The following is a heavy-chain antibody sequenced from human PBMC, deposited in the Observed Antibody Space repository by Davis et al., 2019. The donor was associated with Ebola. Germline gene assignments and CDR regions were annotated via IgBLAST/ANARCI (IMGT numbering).Heavy chain of an antibody. Sequence: ASVKVSCKASGYTFKNYAISWVRQAPGQGLEWMGWISIYNGNTNYAQRFQGRVTMTTDTSTGTAYMELRSLRSDDTAVYFCARTSIVGTTTTASDVWGQGTRVTVSA. V-gene: IGHV1-18*01. CDR1: GYTFKNYA. CDR2: ISIYNGNT. D-gene: IGHD1-26*01. CDR3: ARTSIVGTTTTASDV. J-gene: IGHJ3*01.